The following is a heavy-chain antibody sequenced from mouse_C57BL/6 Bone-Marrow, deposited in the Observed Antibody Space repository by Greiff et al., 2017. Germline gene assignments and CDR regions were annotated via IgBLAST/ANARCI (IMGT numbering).Heavy chain of an antibody. V-gene: IGHV5-4*01. CDR1: GFTFSSYA. CDR2: ISDGGSYT. CDR3: ARDPYSDYYFDD. J-gene: IGHJ2*01. Sequence: EVKLVESGGGLVKPGGSLKLSCAASGFTFSSYAMSWVRQTPEKRLEWVATISDGGSYTYYPDNVKGRFTISRDNAKNNRYLQMSHLKSEDTAMYYCARDPYSDYYFDDWGQGTTLTVS. D-gene: IGHD2-12*01.